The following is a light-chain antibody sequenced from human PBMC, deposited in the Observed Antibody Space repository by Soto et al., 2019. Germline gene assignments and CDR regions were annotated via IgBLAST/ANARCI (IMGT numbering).Light chain of an antibody. Sequence: DIQMTQSPSSLSASVGDRVTITCRASQGIRNDLGWYQQKPGKAPNRLIYAASSLQSVVPSRFSGSGSGTQFTLTISSLQPEDSAVYYCQQRHMWPITFGQGTRLEIK. CDR2: AAS. CDR1: QGIRND. CDR3: QQRHMWPIT. J-gene: IGKJ5*01. V-gene: IGKV1-17*01.